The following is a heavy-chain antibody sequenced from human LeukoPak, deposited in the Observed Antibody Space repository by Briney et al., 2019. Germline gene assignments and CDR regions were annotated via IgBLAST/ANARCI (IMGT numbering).Heavy chain of an antibody. V-gene: IGHV4-4*07. CDR2: IYTSGST. Sequence: PSETLSLTCTVSGGPISSYYWSWIRQPAGKGLEWIGRIYTSGSTNYNPSLKSRVTISVDTSKNQFYLKLSSVTAADTAVYYCARRVDTPTGAAFDIWGQGTMVTVSS. D-gene: IGHD5-18*01. CDR3: ARRVDTPTGAAFDI. J-gene: IGHJ3*02. CDR1: GGPISSYY.